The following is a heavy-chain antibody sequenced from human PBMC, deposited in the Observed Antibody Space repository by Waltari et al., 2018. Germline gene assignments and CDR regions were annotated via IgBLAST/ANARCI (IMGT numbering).Heavy chain of an antibody. CDR1: GFIMSRYW. Sequence: EVQLVESGGGLVQPGGSLRLSCAASGFIMSRYWMSWVRHAPGKGREWVANIKYDGSEKHYVDSVKGRFTISRDNLKDSLYLQMNSLRVEDTAVYYCVRDLVNFWLSFDALDMWGQGTMVTVSS. V-gene: IGHV3-7*01. CDR3: VRDLVNFWLSFDALDM. J-gene: IGHJ3*02. D-gene: IGHD3-3*01. CDR2: IKYDGSEK.